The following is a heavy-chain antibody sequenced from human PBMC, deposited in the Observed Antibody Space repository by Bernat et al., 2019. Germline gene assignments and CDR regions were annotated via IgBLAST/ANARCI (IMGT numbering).Heavy chain of an antibody. CDR2: ITGSGGST. V-gene: IGHV3-23*04. J-gene: IGHJ4*02. Sequence: EVQRVESGGSLVQPGGSLRLSCAASGFTFSSYAMSWVRQAPGKGLEWVSVITGSGGSTYYADSVKGRFTISRDNSKNTLYLQMNSLRAEDTAVYYCAKNVGSGWRYYFDYWGQGTLVTVSS. D-gene: IGHD6-19*01. CDR3: AKNVGSGWRYYFDY. CDR1: GFTFSSYA.